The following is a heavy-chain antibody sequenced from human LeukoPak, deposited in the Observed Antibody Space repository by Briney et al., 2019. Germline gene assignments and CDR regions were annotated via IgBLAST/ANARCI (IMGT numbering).Heavy chain of an antibody. J-gene: IGHJ6*02. V-gene: IGHV1-69*01. CDR2: IIPIFGTA. Sequence: SVKVSCKASGGTFSSYAISWVRQAPGQGLEWMGGIIPIFGTANYAQKFQGRVTITADESTSTAYMELSSLRSEGTAVYYCARDRHGSGTYNYYGMDVWGQGTTVTVSS. CDR3: ARDRHGSGTYNYYGMDV. D-gene: IGHD3-10*01. CDR1: GGTFSSYA.